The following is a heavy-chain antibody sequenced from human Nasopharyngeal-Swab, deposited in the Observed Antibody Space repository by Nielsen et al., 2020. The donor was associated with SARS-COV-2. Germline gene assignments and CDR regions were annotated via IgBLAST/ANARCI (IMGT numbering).Heavy chain of an antibody. D-gene: IGHD3-22*01. CDR2: IHSSGTP. CDR1: GGSINTYY. Sequence: SETLSLTCTVSGGSINTYYWSWIRQPPGKGLEWIGYIHSSGTPNYNPSLKSRVTMSVDTSKNQFSLMLTSVIAADTAVYYCARDHSYYDSNGHYFDYWGLGTLVTVSS. V-gene: IGHV4-59*01. CDR3: ARDHSYYDSNGHYFDY. J-gene: IGHJ4*02.